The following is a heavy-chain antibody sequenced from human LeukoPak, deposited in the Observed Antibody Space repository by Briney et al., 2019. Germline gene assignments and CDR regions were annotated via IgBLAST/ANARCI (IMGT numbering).Heavy chain of an antibody. J-gene: IGHJ4*02. V-gene: IGHV3-48*04. CDR2: ISSSTSSI. CDR1: GFTFSNYW. D-gene: IGHD3-22*01. Sequence: GGSPRLSCAASGFTFSNYWMHWVRQVPGKGLEWVSYISSSTSSIYYADSVKGRFTISRDNAKNSLYLQMNSLRAEDTAVYYCARVGATYYYDGTTDYWGQGTLVTVSS. CDR3: ARVGATYYYDGTTDY.